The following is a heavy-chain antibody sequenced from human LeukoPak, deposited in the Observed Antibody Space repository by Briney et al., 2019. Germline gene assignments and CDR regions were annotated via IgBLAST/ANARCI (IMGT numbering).Heavy chain of an antibody. CDR3: ARKYELYDIMGY. CDR2: IIPIFGTA. V-gene: IGHV1-69*13. CDR1: GGTFSSYA. J-gene: IGHJ4*02. Sequence: GASVKVSCKASGGTFSSYAISWVRQAPGQGLEWMGGIIPIFGTANYAQKFQGRVTITADESTSTAYMELSSLRSEDTAVYYCARKYELYDIMGYWGQGTLVTVSS. D-gene: IGHD2-8*01.